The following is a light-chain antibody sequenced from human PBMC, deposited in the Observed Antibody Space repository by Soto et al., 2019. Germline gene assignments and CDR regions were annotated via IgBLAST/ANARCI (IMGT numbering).Light chain of an antibody. J-gene: IGLJ3*02. Sequence: QSALTQPPSASGSPGQSVTISCSGTSSDVGGYKYVSWYQQHPGQAPKLLSFEVSKRPSGVPNRFSGSKSGNTASLTVSGLEAEDEADYYCCSYAGSYKWVFGGGTKVTVL. V-gene: IGLV2-8*01. CDR2: EVS. CDR3: CSYAGSYKWV. CDR1: SSDVGGYKY.